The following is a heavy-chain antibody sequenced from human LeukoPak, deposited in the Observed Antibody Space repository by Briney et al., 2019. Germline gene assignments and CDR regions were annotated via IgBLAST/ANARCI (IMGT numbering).Heavy chain of an antibody. V-gene: IGHV1-2*02. J-gene: IGHJ6*03. CDR1: GYTFTGYY. D-gene: IGHD2-2*02. Sequence: ASVKVSCKASGYTFTGYYMHWVRQAPGQGLEWMGWINPNSGGTNYAQKFQGRVTMTRDTSISTAYMELSRLRSDDTAVYYCARGGRYACSSTSCYTLDYYYMDVWGKGTTVTVSS. CDR3: ARGGRYACSSTSCYTLDYYYMDV. CDR2: INPNSGGT.